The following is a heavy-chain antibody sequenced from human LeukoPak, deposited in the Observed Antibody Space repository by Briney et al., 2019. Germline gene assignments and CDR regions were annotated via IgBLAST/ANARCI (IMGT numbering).Heavy chain of an antibody. J-gene: IGHJ4*02. CDR3: ASVDTAMVIRG. V-gene: IGHV4-34*01. Sequence: SETLSLTCAVYGGSFSGYYWSWIRQPPGKGLEWIGEINHSGSTNYNPSLKSRVTISVDRSKNQFSLKLSSVTAADTAVYYCASVDTAMVIRGWGQGTLVTVSS. CDR1: GGSFSGYY. CDR2: INHSGST. D-gene: IGHD5-18*01.